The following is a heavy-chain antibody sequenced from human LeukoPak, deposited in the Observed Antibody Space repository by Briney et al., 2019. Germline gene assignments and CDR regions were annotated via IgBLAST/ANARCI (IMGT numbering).Heavy chain of an antibody. Sequence: GGSLRLSCAASGFTFSSYAMSWVRQAPGKGLEWVSAISGSGGSTYYADSVKGRFTISRDNSKNTLYLQMNSLRAEDTAVYYCATSGNQLYYYYYMDVWGKGTTVTVSS. CDR2: ISGSGGST. CDR3: ATSGNQLYYYYYMDV. CDR1: GFTFSSYA. D-gene: IGHD4-23*01. V-gene: IGHV3-23*01. J-gene: IGHJ6*03.